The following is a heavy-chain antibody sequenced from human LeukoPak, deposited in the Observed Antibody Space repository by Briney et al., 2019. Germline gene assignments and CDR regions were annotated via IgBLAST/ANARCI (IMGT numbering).Heavy chain of an antibody. J-gene: IGHJ6*03. V-gene: IGHV3-11*01. Sequence: GGSLRLSCAASGLTFEDYHMNWIRQAPGKGLQWVSYISSSGANIHYADSVKGRFTISRDNAKDSQFLQMNSLRAEDTAVYYCARGVLDYFQYMDVWGKGTTVTVSS. CDR1: GLTFEDYH. D-gene: IGHD3-3*01. CDR3: ARGVLDYFQYMDV. CDR2: ISSSGANI.